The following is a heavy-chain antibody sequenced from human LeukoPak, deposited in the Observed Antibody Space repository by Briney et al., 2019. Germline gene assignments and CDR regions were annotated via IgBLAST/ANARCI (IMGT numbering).Heavy chain of an antibody. CDR1: GYTFTSYY. V-gene: IGHV1-46*01. CDR3: ARAHFDY. Sequence: ASVTVSCTASGYTFTSYYMHWVRQAPGQGLEWMGIINPSGGSASYAQKFQGRVTMTGDTSTSTVYMELSSLRSEDAAVYYCARAHFDYWGQGTLVTVSS. CDR2: INPSGGSA. J-gene: IGHJ4*02.